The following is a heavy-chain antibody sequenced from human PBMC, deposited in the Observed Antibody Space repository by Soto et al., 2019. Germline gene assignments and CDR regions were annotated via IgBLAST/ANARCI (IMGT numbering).Heavy chain of an antibody. D-gene: IGHD4-17*01. CDR2: ISSSGST. Sequence: SETLSLTCTVSGVSINSNTYYWWSWVRQSPGKGLEWIGEISSSGSTNYNPSLKSRVTISVDRSKSQFSLKLSSVTAADTAVYYCARTRGLLTYYYYMDVWGKGTTVTVSS. CDR3: ARTRGLLTYYYYMDV. J-gene: IGHJ6*03. V-gene: IGHV4-4*02. CDR1: GVSINSNTYYW.